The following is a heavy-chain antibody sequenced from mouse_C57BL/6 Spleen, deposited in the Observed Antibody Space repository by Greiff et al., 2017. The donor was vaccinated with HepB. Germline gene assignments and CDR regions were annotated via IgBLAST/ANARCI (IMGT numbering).Heavy chain of an antibody. CDR2: ISYSGST. CDR3: ARGGDYGYFDY. J-gene: IGHJ2*01. D-gene: IGHD2-4*01. CDR1: GYSITSGYD. Sequence: EVQLQESGPGMVKPSQSLSLTCTVTGYSITSGYDWHWIRHFPGNKLEWMGYISYSGSTNYNPSLKSRISITHDTSKNHFFLKLNSVTTEDTATYYCARGGDYGYFDYWGQGTTLTVSS. V-gene: IGHV3-1*01.